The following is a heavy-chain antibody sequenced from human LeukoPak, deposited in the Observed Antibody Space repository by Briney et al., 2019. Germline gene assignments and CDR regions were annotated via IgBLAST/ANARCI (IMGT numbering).Heavy chain of an antibody. D-gene: IGHD3-22*01. CDR1: GFTFDDYA. CDR3: AKVGRGGYYSFFDH. J-gene: IGHJ5*02. Sequence: PGGSLRLSCAASGFTFDDYAMHWVRQAPGKGLEWVSGISWNSGSIGYADSVKGRFTISRDNAKNSLYLQMNSLRAEDTALYYCAKVGRGGYYSFFDHWGQGTLVTVSS. V-gene: IGHV3-9*01. CDR2: ISWNSGSI.